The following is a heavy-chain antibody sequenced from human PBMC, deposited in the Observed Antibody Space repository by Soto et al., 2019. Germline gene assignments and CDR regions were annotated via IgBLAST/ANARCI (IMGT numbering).Heavy chain of an antibody. CDR3: ARDIAARYYYYYYMDV. J-gene: IGHJ6*03. Sequence: GASVKVSCKASGYTFTSYAMHWVRQAPGQRLEWMGWINAGNGNTKYSQKFQGRVTITRDTSASTAYMELSSLRSEDTAVYYCARDIAARYYYYYYMDVWGKGTTVTVSS. V-gene: IGHV1-3*01. D-gene: IGHD6-6*01. CDR1: GYTFTSYA. CDR2: INAGNGNT.